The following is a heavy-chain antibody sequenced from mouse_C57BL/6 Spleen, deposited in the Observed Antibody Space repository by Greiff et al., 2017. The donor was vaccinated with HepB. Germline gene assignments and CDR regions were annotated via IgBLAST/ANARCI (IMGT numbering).Heavy chain of an antibody. CDR3: ARGTTVVAVDY. Sequence: QVQLKQPGAELVRPGTSVKLSCKASGYTFTSYWMHWVKQRPGQGLEWIGVIDPSDSYTNYNQKFKGKATLTVDTSSSTAYMQLSSLTSEDSAVYYCARGTTVVAVDYWGQGTTLTVSS. D-gene: IGHD1-1*01. J-gene: IGHJ2*01. CDR1: GYTFTSYW. V-gene: IGHV1-59*01. CDR2: IDPSDSYT.